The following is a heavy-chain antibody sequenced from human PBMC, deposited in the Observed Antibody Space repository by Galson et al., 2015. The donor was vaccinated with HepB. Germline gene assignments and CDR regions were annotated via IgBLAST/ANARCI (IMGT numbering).Heavy chain of an antibody. CDR3: AKDRVYDFWSGSSYFDY. CDR1: GFTFSSYA. V-gene: IGHV3-23*01. Sequence: SLRLSCAASGFTFSSYAMSWVRQAPGKGLEWVPAISGSGGSTYYADSVKGRFTISRDNSKDTLYLQMNSLRAEDTAVYYCAKDRVYDFWSGSSYFDYWGQGTLVTVSS. D-gene: IGHD3-3*01. J-gene: IGHJ4*02. CDR2: ISGSGGST.